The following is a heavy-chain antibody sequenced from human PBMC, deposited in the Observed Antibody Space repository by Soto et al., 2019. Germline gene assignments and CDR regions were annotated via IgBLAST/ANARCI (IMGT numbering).Heavy chain of an antibody. J-gene: IGHJ6*02. CDR2: IIPIFGTA. CDR3: ASIPRSLRYFDSYGMDV. Sequence: QVQLVQSGAEVKKPGSSVKVSCKASGGTFSSYAISWVRQAPGQGLEWMGGIIPIFGTANYAQKFQGRVTITADESTSTAYMELSSLRSEDTAVYYCASIPRSLRYFDSYGMDVWGQGTTVTVSS. D-gene: IGHD3-9*01. CDR1: GGTFSSYA. V-gene: IGHV1-69*12.